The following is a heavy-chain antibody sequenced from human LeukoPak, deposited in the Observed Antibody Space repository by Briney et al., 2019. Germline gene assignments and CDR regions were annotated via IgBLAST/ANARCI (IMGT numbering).Heavy chain of an antibody. D-gene: IGHD3-22*01. Sequence: ASVKVSCKASGYTFTSYGISWVRQAPGQGLEWMGWISAYNGNTNYAQKLQGRVTMTTDTSTSTAYTELRSLRSDDAAVYYCARGGDYYDSSGCYFYWGQGTLVTVSS. CDR2: ISAYNGNT. V-gene: IGHV1-18*01. CDR1: GYTFTSYG. J-gene: IGHJ4*02. CDR3: ARGGDYYDSSGCYFY.